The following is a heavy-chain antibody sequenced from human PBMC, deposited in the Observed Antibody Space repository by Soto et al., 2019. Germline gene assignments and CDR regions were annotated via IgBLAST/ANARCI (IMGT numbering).Heavy chain of an antibody. V-gene: IGHV5-10-1*01. D-gene: IGHD2-2*01. CDR3: SRLFCSTTACDSWFDP. CDR2: IDPRDSYV. Sequence: PGESLRISCTGFGYTFTTFWISWVRQMPGKGLEWMGRIDPRDSYVNYSPSFQGHVTISLDKSISTPYLQWGSLKASDTAMYYCSRLFCSTTACDSWFDPWGQGTLVTVSS. J-gene: IGHJ5*02. CDR1: GYTFTTFW.